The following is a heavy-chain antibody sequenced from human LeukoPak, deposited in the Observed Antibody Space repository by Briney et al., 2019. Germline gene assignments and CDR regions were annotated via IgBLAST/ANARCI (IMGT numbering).Heavy chain of an antibody. D-gene: IGHD5-24*01. CDR1: GGTFSGYA. J-gene: IGHJ4*02. Sequence: SVKVSCKASGGTFSGYAISWVRQAPGQGLEWMGRIIPIFGTANYAQKFQGRVTITTDESTSTAYMELSSLRSEDTAVYYCARDVWEMATTPHFDYWGQGTLVTVSS. CDR3: ARDVWEMATTPHFDY. V-gene: IGHV1-69*05. CDR2: IIPIFGTA.